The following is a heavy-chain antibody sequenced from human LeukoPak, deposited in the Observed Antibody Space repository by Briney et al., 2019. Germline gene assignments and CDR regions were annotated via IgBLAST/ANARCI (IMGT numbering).Heavy chain of an antibody. CDR1: GFAFSSYA. V-gene: IGHV3-23*01. Sequence: GGSLRLSCAASGFAFSSYAMSWVRQAPGKGLEWVSSISGSGDNTYYADSVKGRFTISRDNFKNTLYVQMNSLKAEDTAVHYCTKDLALYTGPYSGSFYSPIDCWGQGTLVTVSS. D-gene: IGHD1-26*01. J-gene: IGHJ4*02. CDR2: ISGSGDNT. CDR3: TKDLALYTGPYSGSFYSPIDC.